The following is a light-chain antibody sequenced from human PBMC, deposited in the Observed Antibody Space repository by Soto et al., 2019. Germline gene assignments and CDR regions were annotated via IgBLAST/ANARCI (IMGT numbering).Light chain of an antibody. CDR2: GAS. CDR3: QQYGSSIT. Sequence: EIVLTQSPGTLSFSPGERATLSCRASQSVSSSYLAWYQQKPGQAPRLLIYGASSRATGIPDRFSGSGSGTEFTLTISRLEPEDFAVDYCQQYGSSITFGQGTRLEIK. V-gene: IGKV3-20*01. CDR1: QSVSSSY. J-gene: IGKJ5*01.